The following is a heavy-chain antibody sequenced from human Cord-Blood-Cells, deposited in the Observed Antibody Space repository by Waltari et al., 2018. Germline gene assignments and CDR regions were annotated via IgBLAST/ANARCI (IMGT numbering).Heavy chain of an antibody. D-gene: IGHD7-27*01. Sequence: EVQLVVSGGGLEQRGRPLGPYSLALGSSLLHYSSDWAAKVPGTCLGGVSGIRWNSGSVGYADSVKGRFTISRDNAKNSLYLQMNSLRAEDMALYYCAKGFGNWEYDAFDIWGQGTMVTVSS. J-gene: IGHJ3*02. V-gene: IGHV3-9*03. CDR2: IRWNSGSV. CDR1: GSSLLHYS. CDR3: AKGFGNWEYDAFDI.